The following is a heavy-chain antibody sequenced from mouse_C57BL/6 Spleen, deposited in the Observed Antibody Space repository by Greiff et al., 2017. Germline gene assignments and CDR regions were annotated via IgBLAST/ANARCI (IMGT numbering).Heavy chain of an antibody. D-gene: IGHD4-1*01. CDR3: ARLGGGYCFDY. CDR2: INPNNGGT. J-gene: IGHJ2*01. CDR1: GYTFTDYY. Sequence: VQLQQSGPELVKPGASVKISCKASGYTFTDYYMNWVKQSHGKSLEWIGDINPNNGGTSYNQKFKGKATLTVDKSSSTAYMELRSLTSEDSAVYYCARLGGGYCFDYWGQGTTLTVSS. V-gene: IGHV1-26*01.